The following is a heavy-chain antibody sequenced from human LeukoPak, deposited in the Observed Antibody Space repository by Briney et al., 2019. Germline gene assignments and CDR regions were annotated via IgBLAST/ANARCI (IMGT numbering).Heavy chain of an antibody. CDR1: GFTFSSYA. Sequence: PGGSLRLSCAASGFTFSSYAMHWVRQAPDKGLQWVAVILYDENNKHYADSVKGRFTISRDNSKNTLYLQMNSLRVEDTAVYYCARDYYDILTGYYRWGQGTLVTVSS. CDR2: ILYDENNK. V-gene: IGHV3-30-3*01. CDR3: ARDYYDILTGYYR. D-gene: IGHD3-9*01. J-gene: IGHJ4*02.